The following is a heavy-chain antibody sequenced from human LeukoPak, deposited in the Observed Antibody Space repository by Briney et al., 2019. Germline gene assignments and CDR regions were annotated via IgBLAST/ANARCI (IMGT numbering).Heavy chain of an antibody. CDR1: GFTFSSYS. V-gene: IGHV3-48*04. Sequence: TGGSLRLSCAASGFTFSSYSMNWVRQAPGKGLEWVSYISSSSSTIYYADSVKGRFTISRDNAKNSLYLQMNSLRAEDTAVYYCARDPGYGNDYWGQGTLVTVSS. CDR3: ARDPGYGNDY. CDR2: ISSSSSTI. J-gene: IGHJ4*02. D-gene: IGHD4-17*01.